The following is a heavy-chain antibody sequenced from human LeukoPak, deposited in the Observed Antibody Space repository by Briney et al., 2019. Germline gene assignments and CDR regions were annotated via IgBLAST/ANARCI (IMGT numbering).Heavy chain of an antibody. D-gene: IGHD3-9*01. V-gene: IGHV3-49*04. CDR3: TRGHLGYDILTGYRMVTEFDY. CDR1: GFTFGDYA. Sequence: GGSLRLSCTASGFTFGDYAMSWVRQAPGKGLEWVGFIRSKAYGGTTEYAASVKGRFTISRDDSKSIAYLQMNSLKTEDTAVYYCTRGHLGYDILTGYRMVTEFDYWGQGTLVTVSS. CDR2: IRSKAYGGTT. J-gene: IGHJ4*02.